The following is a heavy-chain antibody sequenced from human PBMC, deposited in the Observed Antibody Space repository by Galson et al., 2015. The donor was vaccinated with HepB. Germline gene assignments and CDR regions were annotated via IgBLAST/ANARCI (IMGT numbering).Heavy chain of an antibody. CDR3: ASPDDIVGATRGGTD. D-gene: IGHD1-26*01. V-gene: IGHV3-21*01. Sequence: SLRLSCAASGFTFSSYSMNWVRQAPGKGLEWVSSISSSSSYIYYADPVKGRFTIPRDNAKNSLYLQMNSLRAEDTAVYYCASPDDIVGATRGGTDWGQGTLVTVSS. J-gene: IGHJ4*02. CDR2: ISSSSSYI. CDR1: GFTFSSYS.